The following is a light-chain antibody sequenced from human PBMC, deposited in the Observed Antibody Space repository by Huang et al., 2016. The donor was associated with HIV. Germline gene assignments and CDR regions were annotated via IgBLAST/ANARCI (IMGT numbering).Light chain of an antibody. CDR3: KQPNSYSWP. CDR1: QGISSY. V-gene: IGKV1-9*01. J-gene: IGKJ1*01. CDR2: AAS. Sequence: IQLTQSPSSLSESVGDRVTITCRASQGISSYLAWYQQKPGKAPKLLIYAASTLQSGVPSRFSGSGSGTEFTLTISSLQPEDFATYYSKQPNSYSWPFGQGTKLEIK.